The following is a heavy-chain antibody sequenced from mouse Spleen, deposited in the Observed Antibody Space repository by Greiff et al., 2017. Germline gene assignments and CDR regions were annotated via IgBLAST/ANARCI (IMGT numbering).Heavy chain of an antibody. CDR3: ARDGSSSYPYYAMDY. Sequence: EVQGVESGGGLVKPGGSLKLSCAASGFTFSSYAMSWVRQTPEKRLEWVATISDGGSYTYYPDNVKGRFTISRDNAKNNLYLQMSHLKSEDTAMYYCARDGSSSYPYYAMDYWGQGTSVTVSS. CDR2: ISDGGSYT. V-gene: IGHV5-4*01. J-gene: IGHJ4*01. D-gene: IGHD1-1*01. CDR1: GFTFSSYA.